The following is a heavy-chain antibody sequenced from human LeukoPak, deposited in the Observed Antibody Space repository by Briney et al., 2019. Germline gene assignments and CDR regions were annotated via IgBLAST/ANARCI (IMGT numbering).Heavy chain of an antibody. V-gene: IGHV1-69*13. J-gene: IGHJ4*02. D-gene: IGHD6-6*01. CDR3: ARALTEYSIDY. CDR2: IIPIFGTA. Sequence: GASVKVSCKASGYTFTSYDINWVRQAPGQGLERMGGIIPIFGTANYAQKFQGRVTITADESTSTAYMELSSLRSEDTAVYYCARALTEYSIDYWGQGTLVTVSS. CDR1: GYTFTSYD.